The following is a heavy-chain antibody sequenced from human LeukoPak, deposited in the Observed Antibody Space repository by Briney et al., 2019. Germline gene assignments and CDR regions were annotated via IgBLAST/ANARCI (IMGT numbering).Heavy chain of an antibody. J-gene: IGHJ5*02. D-gene: IGHD3-22*01. CDR1: GGSFSGYY. Sequence: SETLSLTCAVYGGSFSGYYWSWIRQPPGKGLEWIGEINHSGSTNYNPSLKSRVTISVDTSKNQFSLKLSSVTAADTAVYYCARCRIPGYYDSRGVWFDPWGQGTLVTVSS. V-gene: IGHV4-34*01. CDR2: INHSGST. CDR3: ARCRIPGYYDSRGVWFDP.